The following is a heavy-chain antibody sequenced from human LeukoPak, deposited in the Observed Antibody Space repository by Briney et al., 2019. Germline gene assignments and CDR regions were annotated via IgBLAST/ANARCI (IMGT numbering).Heavy chain of an antibody. CDR2: INHGGDT. V-gene: IGHV4-34*01. CDR3: ARRRNWNDVHDS. D-gene: IGHD1-1*01. CDR1: GGSFSGFS. J-gene: IGHJ4*02. Sequence: SETLSLTCAVYGGSFSGFSWSWIRQSPGKGLEWIGQINHGGDTNCNPSLKSRVTISVDTSKNQSSLKLSSVTAADTAVYYCARRRNWNDVHDSWGQGTLVTVSS.